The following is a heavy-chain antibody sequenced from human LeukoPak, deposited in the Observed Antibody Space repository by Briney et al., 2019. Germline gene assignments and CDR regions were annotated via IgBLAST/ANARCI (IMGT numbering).Heavy chain of an antibody. CDR3: AREPIRGSYSPLDY. CDR1: GFTFSSYA. CDR2: ISGSGGST. V-gene: IGHV3-23*01. D-gene: IGHD1-26*01. J-gene: IGHJ4*02. Sequence: GGSLRLSCAASGFTFSSYAMSWVRQAPGKGLEWVSAISGSGGSTYYADSVKGRFTISRDNSKNTLYLQMNSLRAEDTAVYYCAREPIRGSYSPLDYWGQGTLVTVSS.